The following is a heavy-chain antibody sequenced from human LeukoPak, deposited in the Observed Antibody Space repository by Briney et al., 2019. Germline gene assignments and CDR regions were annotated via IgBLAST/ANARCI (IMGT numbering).Heavy chain of an antibody. Sequence: GGSLRLSRAASVFTFIRYGMHSVCEGPGKGLGRVAVIWYDGSNKYYADPVKGRFTISRDNSKNTLYLQMNSLRAEDTAVYYCAKDLEIRPFYSLLWWLGFDYWGQGTLVTVSS. CDR3: AKDLEIRPFYSLLWWLGFDY. CDR1: VFTFIRYG. D-gene: IGHD2-21*01. J-gene: IGHJ4*02. CDR2: IWYDGSNK. V-gene: IGHV3-33*06.